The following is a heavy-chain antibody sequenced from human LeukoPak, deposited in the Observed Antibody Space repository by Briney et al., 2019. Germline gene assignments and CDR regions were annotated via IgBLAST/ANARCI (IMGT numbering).Heavy chain of an antibody. Sequence: SETLSLTCGVSGGSITTTNFWSWVRQPPGGGLEWIGEISLRGRTQYNPSLKSRVNISIDESKNHLSLEVTSVTAADTAIYYCTRESGAFSPFGFWGQGTLLTVSS. CDR2: ISLRGRT. V-gene: IGHV4-4*02. CDR1: GGSITTTNF. CDR3: TRESGAFSPFGF. J-gene: IGHJ4*02. D-gene: IGHD1-26*01.